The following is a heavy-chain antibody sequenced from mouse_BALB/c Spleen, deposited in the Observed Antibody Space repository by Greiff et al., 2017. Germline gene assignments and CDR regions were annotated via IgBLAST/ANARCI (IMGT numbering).Heavy chain of an antibody. Sequence: EVKLMESGPGLVKPSQSLSLTCTVTGYSITSDYAWNWIRQFPGNKLEWMGYISYSGSTSYNPSLKSRISITRATSKNPFFLQLNSVTTEDTATYYCARGDYGNWFAYWGQGTLVTVSA. CDR2: ISYSGST. V-gene: IGHV3-2*02. CDR3: ARGDYGNWFAY. CDR1: GYSITSDYA. J-gene: IGHJ3*01. D-gene: IGHD2-1*01.